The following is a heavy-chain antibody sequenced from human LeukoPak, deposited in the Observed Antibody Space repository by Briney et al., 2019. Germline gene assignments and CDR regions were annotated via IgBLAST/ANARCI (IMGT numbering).Heavy chain of an antibody. V-gene: IGHV4-59*01. CDR2: IYYSGST. D-gene: IGHD3-16*02. CDR1: GGSISSDY. Sequence: SETLSLTCTVSGGSISSDYWSWIRQPPGKGLELIGYIYYSGSTNSNPSLKSRVTISVDTSKNEFSLKLSSVTAADTAVYYCARAYGQLRLGELSYYFDYWGQGTLVTVSS. CDR3: ARAYGQLRLGELSYYFDY. J-gene: IGHJ4*02.